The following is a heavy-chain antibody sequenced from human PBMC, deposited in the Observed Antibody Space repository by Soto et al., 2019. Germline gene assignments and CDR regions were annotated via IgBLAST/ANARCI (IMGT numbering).Heavy chain of an antibody. D-gene: IGHD2-21*02. CDR3: ARVSDRGDPADY. J-gene: IGHJ4*02. CDR1: GYTFTSYY. Sequence: ASVKVSCKASGYTFTSYYMHWVRQAPGQGLEWMGIIIPSLGRANYAQKFQGRVTITADKSTSTAYMELSSLRSEDTAVYYCARVSDRGDPADYWGQGTLVTVSS. V-gene: IGHV1-46*01. CDR2: IIPSLGRA.